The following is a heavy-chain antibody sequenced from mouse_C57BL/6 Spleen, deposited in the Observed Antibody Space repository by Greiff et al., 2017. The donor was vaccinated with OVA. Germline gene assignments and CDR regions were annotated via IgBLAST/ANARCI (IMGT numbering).Heavy chain of an antibody. CDR3: ARERFYEGFAY. CDR1: GYSITSGYD. V-gene: IGHV3-1*01. CDR2: ISYSGST. D-gene: IGHD2-3*01. J-gene: IGHJ3*01. Sequence: EVKLMESGPGMVKPSQSLSLTCTVTGYSITSGYDWHWIRHFPGNKLEWMGYISYSGSTNYNPSLKSRISITHDTSKNHFFLKLNSVTTEDTATYYCARERFYEGFAYWGQGTLVTVSA.